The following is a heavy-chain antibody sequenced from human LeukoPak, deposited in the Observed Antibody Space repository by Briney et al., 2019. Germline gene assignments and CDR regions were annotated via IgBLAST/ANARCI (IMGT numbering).Heavy chain of an antibody. CDR3: ARHGGTLDYFDS. V-gene: IGHV4-59*08. D-gene: IGHD1-26*01. CDR1: NGSISTYY. CDR2: IYYGGTT. J-gene: IGHJ4*02. Sequence: PSETLSLTCSVSNGSISTYYWGWLRQSPGKGLEWIGYIYYGGTTSYNPALKRRVTISVHSPKNHFSLRLTSLTAADTALYYCARHGGTLDYFDSWGPGSLVIVSS.